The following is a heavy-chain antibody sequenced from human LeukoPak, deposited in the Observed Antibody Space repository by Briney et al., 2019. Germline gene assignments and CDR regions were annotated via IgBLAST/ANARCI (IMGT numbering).Heavy chain of an antibody. Sequence: GGSLRLSCAASGFTFRNYWMHWVRQAPGKGLVWVSRINGDGSGTRYADSVKGRFTISRDNAKNTLYRQMNSLRAEDTAVYYCARDISYAFDLWGRGTLVTVSS. CDR3: ARDISYAFDL. CDR1: GFTFRNYW. D-gene: IGHD6-6*01. CDR2: INGDGSGT. J-gene: IGHJ2*01. V-gene: IGHV3-74*01.